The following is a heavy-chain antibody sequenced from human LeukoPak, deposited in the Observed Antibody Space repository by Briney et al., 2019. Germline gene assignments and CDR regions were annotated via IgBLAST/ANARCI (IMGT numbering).Heavy chain of an antibody. CDR2: IWYDGSNK. Sequence: GGSLRLSCAASGFTFSSYGMHWVRQAPGKGLEWVAVIWYDGSNKYYADSVKGRFTISRDNSKNTLYLQMNSLRAEDTALYHCARASAAGGFDYWGQGTLVTVSS. D-gene: IGHD6-13*01. CDR3: ARASAAGGFDY. J-gene: IGHJ4*02. V-gene: IGHV3-33*01. CDR1: GFTFSSYG.